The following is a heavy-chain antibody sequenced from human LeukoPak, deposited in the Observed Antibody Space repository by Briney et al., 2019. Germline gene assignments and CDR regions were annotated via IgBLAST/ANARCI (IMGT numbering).Heavy chain of an antibody. CDR2: IYYSGST. CDR3: ARLGYCSGGSCYEHAYFDY. J-gene: IGHJ4*02. CDR1: GXSISSSSYY. D-gene: IGHD2-15*01. V-gene: IGHV4-39*01. Sequence: PSETLSLTCTVSGXSISSSSYYWGWIRQPPGMGLEWIGSIYYSGSTYYNPSLKSRVTISVDTSKNQFSLKLSSVTAADTAVYYCARLGYCSGGSCYEHAYFDYWGQGTLVTVSS.